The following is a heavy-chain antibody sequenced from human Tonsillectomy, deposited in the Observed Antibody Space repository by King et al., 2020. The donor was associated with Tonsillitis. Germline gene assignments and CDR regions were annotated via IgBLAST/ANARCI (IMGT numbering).Heavy chain of an antibody. V-gene: IGHV5-51*01. J-gene: IGHJ4*02. Sequence: VQLVESAAEVKKPGESLKISCEASGYIYTTNWIGWVRQMPGKGLELMGIIYPFDSDTSYSPSFQGQITISVDKSISTAYLQLSSLKASDTAMYYCARSRGSGDPPRFFDYWGQGTLVTVSS. D-gene: IGHD3-10*01. CDR3: ARSRGSGDPPRFFDY. CDR2: IYPFDSDT. CDR1: GYIYTTNW.